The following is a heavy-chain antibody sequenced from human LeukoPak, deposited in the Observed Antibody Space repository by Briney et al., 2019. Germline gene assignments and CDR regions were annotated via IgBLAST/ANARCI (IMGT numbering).Heavy chain of an antibody. D-gene: IGHD5-24*01. Sequence: SETLSLTCTASGVSISSSNSYWGWIRQPPGKGLEWIGSIYYSGNTYYNASLKSQVSISIDTSKNQFSLRLTSVTAADTAVYYCARVGDVYSFDYWGQGTLVTVSS. CDR1: GVSISSSNSY. V-gene: IGHV4-39*07. CDR3: ARVGDVYSFDY. J-gene: IGHJ4*02. CDR2: IYYSGNT.